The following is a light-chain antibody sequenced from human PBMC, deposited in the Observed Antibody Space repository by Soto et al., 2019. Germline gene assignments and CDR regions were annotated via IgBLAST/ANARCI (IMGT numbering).Light chain of an antibody. CDR1: QGISNS. CDR2: AAS. Sequence: DIQMTQSPSSLSASVGDRVTITCRASQGISNSLAWYQQKPGKVPKLLIYAASTLQSGVPSRFSCSGSGTDFTLTISSLQPEDVATYYCQKYNSAPPGSTFGPGTKVDIK. CDR3: QKYNSAPPGST. V-gene: IGKV1-27*01. J-gene: IGKJ3*01.